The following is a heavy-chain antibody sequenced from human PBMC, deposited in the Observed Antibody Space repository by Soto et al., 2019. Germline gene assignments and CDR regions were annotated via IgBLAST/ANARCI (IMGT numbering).Heavy chain of an antibody. Sequence: EVQLVESGGGLVKPGGSLRLSCAASGFTFSTYIMNWVRQAPGKGLEWVSSISSSSTYIYYADSVKGRFTISRDNAQNSLYLKMNGLRAEDTAVYYGASGGYGSSTSCPLVQCDYWGPGTLVTVSS. CDR2: ISSSSTYI. J-gene: IGHJ4*02. CDR3: ASGGYGSSTSCPLVQCDY. CDR1: GFTFSTYI. V-gene: IGHV3-21*06. D-gene: IGHD2-2*01.